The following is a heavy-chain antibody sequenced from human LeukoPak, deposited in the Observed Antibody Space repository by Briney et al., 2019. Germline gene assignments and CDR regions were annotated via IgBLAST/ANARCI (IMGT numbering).Heavy chain of an antibody. V-gene: IGHV4-31*03. Sequence: TLSLTCTVSGGSISSGRYYCSWIRQHPGKGLEGIGYIYYSGSHYYNPSLKRRVTIYVDTSKSQFSLKLSSVNAAETAVYYCGRAYDNSGYLEWFDPWGQGTLVTVSS. CDR3: GRAYDNSGYLEWFDP. D-gene: IGHD3-22*01. J-gene: IGHJ5*02. CDR1: GGSISSGRYY. CDR2: IYYSGSH.